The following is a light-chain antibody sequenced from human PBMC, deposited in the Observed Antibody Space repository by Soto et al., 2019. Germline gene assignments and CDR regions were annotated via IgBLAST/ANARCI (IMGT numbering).Light chain of an antibody. V-gene: IGLV2-8*01. Sequence: QSVLTQPPSASGSPGQSVTISCTGTSSDVGGYNYVSWYQQHPGKVPKLMIYEVTKLPSGVPDRFSGSKSGNTASLTVSGLQAEDEADYYCSSYAGSDNYVLFGGGTKLTVL. CDR1: SSDVGGYNY. J-gene: IGLJ2*01. CDR3: SSYAGSDNYVL. CDR2: EVT.